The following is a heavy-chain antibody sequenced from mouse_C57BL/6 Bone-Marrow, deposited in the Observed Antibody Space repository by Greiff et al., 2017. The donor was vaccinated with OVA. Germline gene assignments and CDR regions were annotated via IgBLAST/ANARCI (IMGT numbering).Heavy chain of an antibody. CDR1: GFSLTSYG. CDR3: ARKSGYYWYFDV. D-gene: IGHD1-3*01. Sequence: QVQLQQSGPGLVQPSQSLSITCTVSGFSLTSYGVHWVRQSPGKGLEWLGVIWSGGSTDYNAAFISRLSISKDNSKSQVFSKMNRLQADDTAIYHCARKSGYYWYFDVWGTGTTVTVSS. V-gene: IGHV2-2*01. J-gene: IGHJ1*03. CDR2: IWSGGST.